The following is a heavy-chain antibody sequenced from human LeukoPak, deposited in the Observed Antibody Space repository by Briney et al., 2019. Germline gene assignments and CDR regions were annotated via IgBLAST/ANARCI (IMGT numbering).Heavy chain of an antibody. Sequence: PGGSLRLSCAASGFTFSSYGMHWVRQAPGKGLEWVAFIRYDGSNKYYADSVKGRFTISRDNSKNTLYLQMNSLRAEDTAVYYCAKDSSSWRAEYFQHWGQGTLVTVSS. CDR3: AKDSSSWRAEYFQH. V-gene: IGHV3-30*02. D-gene: IGHD6-13*01. CDR2: IRYDGSNK. J-gene: IGHJ1*01. CDR1: GFTFSSYG.